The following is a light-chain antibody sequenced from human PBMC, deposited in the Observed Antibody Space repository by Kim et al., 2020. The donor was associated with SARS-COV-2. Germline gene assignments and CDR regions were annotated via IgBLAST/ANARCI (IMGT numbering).Light chain of an antibody. J-gene: IGKJ2*01. V-gene: IGKV3-15*01. CDR1: QSISSN. CDR3: QQYNNWPLMYT. Sequence: EIVMTQSPATLSVSPGERATLSCRASQSISSNLAWYQQKPGQAPRLLIYGASTRATGIPARFSGSGSGTDFTLTINSLQSEDFAVYYCQQYNNWPLMYTFGQGTKLEI. CDR2: GAS.